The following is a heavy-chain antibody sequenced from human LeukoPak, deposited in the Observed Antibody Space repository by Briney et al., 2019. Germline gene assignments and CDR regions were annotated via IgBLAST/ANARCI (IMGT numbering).Heavy chain of an antibody. V-gene: IGHV3-30-3*01. CDR2: ISYDGSNK. Sequence: GGSLRLSCAASGFTFSSYAMHWVRQAPGKGLEWVAVISYDGSNKYYADSVKGRFTISRDNSKNTLYLQMNSLRAEDTAVYYCAKDWDSSSHPAEYFQHWGQGTLVTVSS. CDR1: GFTFSSYA. D-gene: IGHD6-13*01. J-gene: IGHJ1*01. CDR3: AKDWDSSSHPAEYFQH.